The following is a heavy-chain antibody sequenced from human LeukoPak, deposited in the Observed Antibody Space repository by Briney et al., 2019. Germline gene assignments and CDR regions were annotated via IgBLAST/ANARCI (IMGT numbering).Heavy chain of an antibody. D-gene: IGHD1-26*01. J-gene: IGHJ3*02. V-gene: IGHV3-21*01. CDR2: ITSSSSYI. Sequence: PGGSLRLSCAASGFTFSSYAMSWVRQAPGKGLEWVSSITSSSSYIYYADSVKGRFTISRDNAKNLLYPQMNSLRAEDTAVYYCARDRIVGASDAFDIWGQGTMVTVSS. CDR1: GFTFSSYA. CDR3: ARDRIVGASDAFDI.